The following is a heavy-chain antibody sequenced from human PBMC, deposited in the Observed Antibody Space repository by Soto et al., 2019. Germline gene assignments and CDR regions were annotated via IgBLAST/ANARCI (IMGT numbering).Heavy chain of an antibody. CDR3: AXAQYYRDSTGYSTRFDY. CDR1: GFTFTSYA. D-gene: IGHD3-22*01. V-gene: IGHV3-23*01. CDR2: MSGSGNRT. Sequence: GGSLRLSCTSSGFTFTSYALSWVRQAPGKTLEWLATMSGSGNRTYYADSVKGRLTLSRDSSKNTLPLLMSSLRAEDTALYYCAXAQYYRDSTGYSTRFDYWGRGTLVTVSS. J-gene: IGHJ4*02.